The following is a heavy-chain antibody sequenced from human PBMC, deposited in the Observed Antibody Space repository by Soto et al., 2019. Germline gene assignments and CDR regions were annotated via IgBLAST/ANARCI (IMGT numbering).Heavy chain of an antibody. CDR3: ATIAVAGSPPEYFQH. D-gene: IGHD6-19*01. Sequence: PSETLSLTCAVYGGSFSGYYWSWIRQPPGKGLEWIGEINHSGSTNYNPSLKSRVTISVDTSKNQFSLKLSSVTAADTAVYYCATIAVAGSPPEYFQHWGQCTLVTVSS. CDR1: GGSFSGYY. J-gene: IGHJ1*01. V-gene: IGHV4-34*01. CDR2: INHSGST.